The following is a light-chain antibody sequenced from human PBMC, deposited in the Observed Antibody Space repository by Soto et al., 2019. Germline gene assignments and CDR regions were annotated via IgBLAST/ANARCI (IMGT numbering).Light chain of an antibody. CDR2: DAS. CDR3: QQRSNWIT. Sequence: VLTHSPATLSLSTGERATLSCRASQSVSSYLAWYQQKPGQAPRLLIYDASNRATGIPARFSGSGSGTDFALTISSLEPEDFAVYYCQQRSNWITFGQGTRLEI. V-gene: IGKV3-11*01. J-gene: IGKJ5*01. CDR1: QSVSSY.